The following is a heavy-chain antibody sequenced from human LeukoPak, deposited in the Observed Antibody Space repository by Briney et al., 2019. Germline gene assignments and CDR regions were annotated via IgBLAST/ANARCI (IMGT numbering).Heavy chain of an antibody. CDR2: RYHSGGT. V-gene: IGHV4-4*02. Sequence: TSETLSLTCAVSGGSINSPKSWSWVRQPPGKGLEWIGDRYHSGGTNYNPSLKSRVTISVDTSKNQFPLELNSVTAADTAVYYCGAYRTLDDAFDIWGQGTLVTVSS. CDR1: GGSINSPKS. J-gene: IGHJ3*02. D-gene: IGHD3-16*01. CDR3: GAYRTLDDAFDI.